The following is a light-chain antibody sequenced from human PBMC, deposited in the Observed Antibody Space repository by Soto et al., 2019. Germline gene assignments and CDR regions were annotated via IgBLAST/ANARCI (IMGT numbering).Light chain of an antibody. V-gene: IGKV3-15*01. CDR2: GAS. CDR3: QQYNNWPPT. J-gene: IGKJ4*01. CDR1: QLVSST. Sequence: EIVMTQSPATLSLSPGERVTLSCRASQLVSSTLAWYQQKPGQAPRLLIPGASTRATGIPARFRGSASGTEFTLTISSLQSEDSAVYYCQQYNNWPPTFGGGTQVELK.